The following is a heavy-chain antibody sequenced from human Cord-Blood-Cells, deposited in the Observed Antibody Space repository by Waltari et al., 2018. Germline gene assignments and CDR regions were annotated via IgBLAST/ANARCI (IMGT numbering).Heavy chain of an antibody. Sequence: QVQLVQSGAAVKKPGASVKVSCKAPGYTFTSYATNCVRQATGQGLEWMGWMNPNSGNTGYAQKFQGRVTITRNTSISTAYMELSSLRSEDTAVYYCARGSHWGPYNWFDPWGQGTLVTVSS. CDR1: GYTFTSYA. V-gene: IGHV1-8*03. D-gene: IGHD7-27*01. J-gene: IGHJ5*02. CDR2: MNPNSGNT. CDR3: ARGSHWGPYNWFDP.